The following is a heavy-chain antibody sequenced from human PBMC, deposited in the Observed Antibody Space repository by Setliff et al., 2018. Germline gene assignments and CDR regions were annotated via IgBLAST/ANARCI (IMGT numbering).Heavy chain of an antibody. V-gene: IGHV4-39*01. Sequence: SETLSLTCTVSGGSVSNSGFFCGWLRQAPGKGLEWIGNIYDSGSSNYNGSLKSRLIITRDTSKNQISLKLTSVTAADTAVYYCGRGFSRIEGWGNWFDPWGQGILVTVSS. J-gene: IGHJ5*02. CDR3: GRGFSRIEGWGNWFDP. CDR2: IYDSGSS. CDR1: GGSVSNSGFF. D-gene: IGHD2-15*01.